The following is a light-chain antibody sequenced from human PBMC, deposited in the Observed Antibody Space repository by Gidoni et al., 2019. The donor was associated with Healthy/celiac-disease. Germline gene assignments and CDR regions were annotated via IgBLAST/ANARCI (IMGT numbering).Light chain of an antibody. CDR2: KTS. CDR1: QSISSW. J-gene: IGKJ1*01. V-gene: IGKV1-5*03. Sequence: GDRVTITCRASQSISSWLAWYQQKPGKAPKLLMYKTSTLDSGVPSRFSGSGSGTEFTLTISSLQTDDFATYYCQQYNSYSWTFGQGTKVEIK. CDR3: QQYNSYSWT.